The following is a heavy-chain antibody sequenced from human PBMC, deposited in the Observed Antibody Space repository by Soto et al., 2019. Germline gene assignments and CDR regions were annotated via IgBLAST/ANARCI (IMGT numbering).Heavy chain of an antibody. CDR1: GFTFSSYW. V-gene: IGHV3-74*01. D-gene: IGHD3-10*02. Sequence: EVQLVESGGGLVQPGGSLRLSCAASGFTFSSYWMHWVLQAPGKGLVWVSRINSDGSSTSYADSVKGRFTISRDNAKNTLYLQMNSLRAKDTDVYYFARVGFYVIGDYPVSSRTDYFDYWGQGTLVTVSS. CDR2: INSDGSST. CDR3: ARVGFYVIGDYPVSSRTDYFDY. J-gene: IGHJ4*02.